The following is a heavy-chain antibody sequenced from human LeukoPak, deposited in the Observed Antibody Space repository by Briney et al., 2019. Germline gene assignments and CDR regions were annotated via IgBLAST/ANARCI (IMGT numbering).Heavy chain of an antibody. CDR2: VDPEDGET. Sequence: ASVKISCKVSGYTFTDYYMHWVQQAPGKGLEWMGLVDPEDGETIYAEKFQGRVTITADTSTDTAYMELSSLRSEDTAVYYCATENKYMSATLALDYWGQGALVTVSS. J-gene: IGHJ4*02. CDR1: GYTFTDYY. CDR3: ATENKYMSATLALDY. D-gene: IGHD2/OR15-2a*01. V-gene: IGHV1-69-2*01.